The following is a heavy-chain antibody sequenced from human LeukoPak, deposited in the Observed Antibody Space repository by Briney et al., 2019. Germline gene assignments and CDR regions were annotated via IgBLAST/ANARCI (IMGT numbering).Heavy chain of an antibody. CDR2: IYSGGNT. Sequence: AGGSLRLSCAASGVTVSSNYMSWVRQASRKGLEWVSVIYSGGNTYSADSVKGRFTISRDNSKNTMYLQMNSLRAEDTAVYHCARVPYDSSGFGYFDYWGQGTLVTVSS. V-gene: IGHV3-53*01. CDR3: ARVPYDSSGFGYFDY. J-gene: IGHJ4*02. CDR1: GVTVSSNY. D-gene: IGHD3-22*01.